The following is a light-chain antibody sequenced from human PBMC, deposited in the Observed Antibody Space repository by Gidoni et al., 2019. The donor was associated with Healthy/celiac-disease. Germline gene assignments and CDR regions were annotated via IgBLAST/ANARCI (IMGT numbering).Light chain of an antibody. CDR3: QQYDNLPPV. Sequence: DIQMTQSPSSLSASVGDRVTITCQASQDSSNYLNWYQQKPGKAPKLLIYDASNLDTGVPERFSGSGSGTDFTFTISSLQPEDIATYYCQQYDNLPPVFGPGTKVDIK. CDR1: QDSSNY. J-gene: IGKJ3*01. V-gene: IGKV1-33*01. CDR2: DAS.